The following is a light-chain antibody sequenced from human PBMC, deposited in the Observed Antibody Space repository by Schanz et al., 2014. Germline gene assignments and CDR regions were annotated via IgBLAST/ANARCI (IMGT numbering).Light chain of an antibody. CDR3: QQSYHNPWT. V-gene: IGKV1-39*01. J-gene: IGKJ1*01. Sequence: DIQMTQSPSSLSTSVGDRVTITCRASQSISTYLNWYQQKPGQAPKVLVYSAFTLQGGVPSRFSGSGSGTDFTLTISSLQPEDFATYYCQQSYHNPWTFGQGTKVEIK. CDR2: SAF. CDR1: QSISTY.